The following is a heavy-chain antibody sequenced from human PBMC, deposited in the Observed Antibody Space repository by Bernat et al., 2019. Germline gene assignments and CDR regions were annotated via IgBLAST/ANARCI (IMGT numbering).Heavy chain of an antibody. Sequence: VQLVESGGGVVQPGRSLRLSCAASGFTFSSYAMHWVRQAPGKGLEWVAVISYDGSNKYYADSVKGRFTISRDNSKNTLYLQMNSLRAEDTAVYYCARRGIGEGDYGESLDYWGQGTLVTVSS. CDR2: ISYDGSNK. V-gene: IGHV3-30-3*01. D-gene: IGHD4-17*01. CDR3: ARRGIGEGDYGESLDY. CDR1: GFTFSSYA. J-gene: IGHJ4*02.